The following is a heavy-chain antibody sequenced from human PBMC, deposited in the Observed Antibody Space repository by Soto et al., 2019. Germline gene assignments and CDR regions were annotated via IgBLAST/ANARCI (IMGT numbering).Heavy chain of an antibody. V-gene: IGHV4-61*08. CDR1: GGSISSGGYY. CDR3: ARCGGGDCSVFDY. D-gene: IGHD2-21*02. CDR2: IYYSGST. Sequence: SETLSLTCTVSGGSISSGGYYWSWIRQHPGKGLEWIGYIYYSGSTNYNPSLKSRVTISVDTSKSQFSLKLSSVTAADTAVYYCARCGGGDCSVFDYWGQGTLVTVS. J-gene: IGHJ4*02.